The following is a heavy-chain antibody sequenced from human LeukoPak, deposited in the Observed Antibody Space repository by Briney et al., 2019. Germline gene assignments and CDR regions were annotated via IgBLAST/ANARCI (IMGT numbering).Heavy chain of an antibody. V-gene: IGHV3-43D*03. CDR1: GFTFYDYA. D-gene: IGHD1-26*01. Sequence: GGSLRLSCAASGFTFYDYAFHWVRRAPGEGLEWGSVISWDGGTIYYADSVRGRFTISRDNSKNSLYLRMNSLRAEATALYYCAKGSGGAYYNYFEDWGQGTLVSVAS. CDR2: ISWDGGTI. J-gene: IGHJ4*02. CDR3: AKGSGGAYYNYFED.